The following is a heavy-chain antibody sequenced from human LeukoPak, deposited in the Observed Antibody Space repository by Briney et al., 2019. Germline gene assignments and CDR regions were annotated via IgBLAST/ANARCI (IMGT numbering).Heavy chain of an antibody. Sequence: GGSLRLSCAASGFTFSSYGMHWVRQAPGKGLEWVAVISYDGSNKYYADSVKGRFTISRDNSKNTLYLQMNSLRAEDTAVYYRAKDYGGSYYFDYWGQGTLVTVSS. CDR1: GFTFSSYG. V-gene: IGHV3-30*18. CDR3: AKDYGGSYYFDY. CDR2: ISYDGSNK. D-gene: IGHD1-26*01. J-gene: IGHJ4*02.